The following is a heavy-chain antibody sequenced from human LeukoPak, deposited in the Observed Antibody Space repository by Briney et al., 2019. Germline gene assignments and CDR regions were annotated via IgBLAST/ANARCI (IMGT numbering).Heavy chain of an antibody. Sequence: ASVKVSCKASGGTFSSYAISWVRQAPGQGLEWMGGIIPIFGTANYAQKFQGRVTITADESTSTAYMELSSLRSVDTAVYYCARECEMATIRDAFDIWGQGTMVTVSS. CDR2: IIPIFGTA. J-gene: IGHJ3*02. CDR3: ARECEMATIRDAFDI. D-gene: IGHD5-24*01. V-gene: IGHV1-69*13. CDR1: GGTFSSYA.